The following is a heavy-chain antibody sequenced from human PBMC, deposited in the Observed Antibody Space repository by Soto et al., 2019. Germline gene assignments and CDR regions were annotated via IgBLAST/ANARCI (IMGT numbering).Heavy chain of an antibody. CDR3: ARWGVEWSY. Sequence: PGGSLRLSCAASGFTFSSSSMNWVRQAPGKGLEWVSYISSSSTTIYYADSVKGRFTISRDNAKNSLFLQMNSLRGEDTAVYYCARWGVEWSYWGQGILVTVSS. CDR1: GFTFSSSS. J-gene: IGHJ4*02. D-gene: IGHD3-16*01. V-gene: IGHV3-48*01. CDR2: ISSSSTTI.